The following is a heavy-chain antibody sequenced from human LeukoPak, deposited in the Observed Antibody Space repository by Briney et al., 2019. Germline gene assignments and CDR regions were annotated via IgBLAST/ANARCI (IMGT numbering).Heavy chain of an antibody. J-gene: IGHJ3*02. Sequence: PGGALRLSCAASGFTFSSYWMSWVRQAPGKGLEWVANIEQDGSEKYYVNSVKGRFTISRDNAKNSLYLQMNSLRAEDTAVYYCARDPRYCSSTSCHDAFDIWGQGTMVTVSS. CDR2: IEQDGSEK. V-gene: IGHV3-7*01. CDR3: ARDPRYCSSTSCHDAFDI. D-gene: IGHD2-2*01. CDR1: GFTFSSYW.